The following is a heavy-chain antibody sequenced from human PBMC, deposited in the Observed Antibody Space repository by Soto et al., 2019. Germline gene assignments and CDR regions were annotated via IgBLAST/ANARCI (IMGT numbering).Heavy chain of an antibody. CDR1: GFTFSDYY. D-gene: IGHD2-2*02. Sequence: GGSLRLSCAASGFTFSDYYMSWIRQAPGKGLEWVSYISSSGSTIYYADSVKGRFTISRDNAKNSLYLQMNSLRAEDTAVYYCARVGIRCSSTSCYSSYYYYYMDVWGKGTTVTVSS. V-gene: IGHV3-11*01. J-gene: IGHJ6*03. CDR2: ISSSGSTI. CDR3: ARVGIRCSSTSCYSSYYYYYMDV.